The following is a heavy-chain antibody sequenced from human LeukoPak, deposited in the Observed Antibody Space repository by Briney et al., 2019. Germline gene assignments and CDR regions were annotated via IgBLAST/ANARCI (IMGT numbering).Heavy chain of an antibody. V-gene: IGHV4-59*11. CDR3: ARLLDNDISGDPDTFDV. CDR2: VSYTGRT. D-gene: IGHD3-22*01. J-gene: IGHJ3*01. Sequence: SETLSLTCTVSGGSLSGHYWRWIRQPPGKRLEWIGYVSYTGRTKYHPSLQSRVTISIDTSKSQFSLKLTSVTSADTAVYSCARLLDNDISGDPDTFDVWGQGTTVIVSS. CDR1: GGSLSGHY.